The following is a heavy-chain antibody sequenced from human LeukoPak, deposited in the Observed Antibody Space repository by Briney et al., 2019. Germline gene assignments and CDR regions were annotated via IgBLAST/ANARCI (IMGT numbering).Heavy chain of an antibody. CDR1: GGSFSGYY. Sequence: SETLSLTCAVYGGSFSGYYWSWIRQPPGKGLEWIGEINHSGSTNYNPSLKSRVTISVDMSKNQFSLKLSSVTAADTAVYYCARGRITMVRGVTRYFDYWGQGTLVTVCS. D-gene: IGHD3-10*01. J-gene: IGHJ4*02. CDR2: INHSGST. V-gene: IGHV4-34*01. CDR3: ARGRITMVRGVTRYFDY.